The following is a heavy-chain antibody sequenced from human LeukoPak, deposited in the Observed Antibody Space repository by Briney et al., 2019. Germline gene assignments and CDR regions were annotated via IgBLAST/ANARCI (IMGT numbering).Heavy chain of an antibody. CDR3: ARREYYYDSSGHFDY. V-gene: IGHV5-51*01. D-gene: IGHD3-22*01. CDR1: GYSFTTYW. CDR2: IQPRDSET. J-gene: IGHJ4*02. Sequence: GESLKISCKGSGYSFTTYWIAWVRQMPGEGLEWMGIIQPRDSETKYSPSFQGQVTISVDKSISTAYLQWNSLKASDTAMYYCARREYYYDSSGHFDYWGQGTLVTVSS.